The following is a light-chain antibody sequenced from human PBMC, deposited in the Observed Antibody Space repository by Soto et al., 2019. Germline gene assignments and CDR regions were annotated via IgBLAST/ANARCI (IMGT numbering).Light chain of an antibody. Sequence: QSALTQPASLSVSPGQSITISCTGTSSDVGGYNYVSWYQQHPGKAPKLMIYDVSNRPSGVSNRFSGSKSGNTASLTISGLQAEDEADYYCSSYTSSSTNVFGTGTKVTVL. V-gene: IGLV2-14*01. CDR1: SSDVGGYNY. CDR2: DVS. J-gene: IGLJ1*01. CDR3: SSYTSSSTNV.